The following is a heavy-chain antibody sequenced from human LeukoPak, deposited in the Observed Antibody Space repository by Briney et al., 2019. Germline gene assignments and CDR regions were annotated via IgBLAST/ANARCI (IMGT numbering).Heavy chain of an antibody. J-gene: IGHJ4*02. V-gene: IGHV3-21*01. CDR2: ISSSSSCI. CDR1: GFTFSSYS. D-gene: IGHD1-26*01. Sequence: PGGSLRLSCAASGFTFSSYSMNWVRQAPGKGLEWVSSISSSSSCIYYADSVKGRFTISRDNAKNSLYLQMNSLRAEDTAVYYCASFYSGSYRDFDYWGQGTLVTVSS. CDR3: ASFYSGSYRDFDY.